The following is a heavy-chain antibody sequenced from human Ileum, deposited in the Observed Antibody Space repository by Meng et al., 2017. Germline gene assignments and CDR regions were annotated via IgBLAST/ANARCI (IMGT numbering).Heavy chain of an antibody. V-gene: IGHV3-74*01. CDR3: TRVLSGRSGEMDV. D-gene: IGHD3-10*01. CDR1: GFSLSNYW. J-gene: IGHJ6*02. CDR2: ISGDATTT. Sequence: EVQRLESGGGLVQPGGSLRLSCAASGFSLSNYWMHWVRQVSGKGLVWVSRISGDATTTSFADSVRGRFTISRDNGKNILYLQMNSLTAEDTAIYYCTRVLSGRSGEMDVWGPGTTVTVSS.